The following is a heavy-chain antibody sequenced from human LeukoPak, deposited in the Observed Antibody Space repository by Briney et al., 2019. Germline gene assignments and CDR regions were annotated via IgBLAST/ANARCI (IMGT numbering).Heavy chain of an antibody. V-gene: IGHV4-59*11. CDR3: ARHRASYFDF. J-gene: IGHJ4*02. CDR2: IYYTGST. Sequence: SETLSLTCSVSGGSLSSHYWSWIRQPPEKGLEWIGYIYYTGSTDYNPSLKSRVTISVDTSKNQVSLKVNSVTAADTAVYYCARHRASYFDFWGQGTLVTVSS. CDR1: GGSLSSHY.